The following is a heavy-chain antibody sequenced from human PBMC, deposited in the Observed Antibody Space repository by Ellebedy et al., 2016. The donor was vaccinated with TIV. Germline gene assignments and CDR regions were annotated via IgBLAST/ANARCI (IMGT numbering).Heavy chain of an antibody. CDR3: VRSPYSSSWYPRFDY. V-gene: IGHV4-39*01. J-gene: IGHJ4*02. CDR2: IYYSGST. CDR1: GGSISSSGYY. D-gene: IGHD6-13*01. Sequence: GSLRLSXTVSGGSISSSGYYWGWIRQPPGKGLEWIGTIYYSGSTYYNPSLKSRVSISVDTSKNQFSLKLSSVTAADTAVYYSVRSPYSSSWYPRFDYWGQGTLVTVSS.